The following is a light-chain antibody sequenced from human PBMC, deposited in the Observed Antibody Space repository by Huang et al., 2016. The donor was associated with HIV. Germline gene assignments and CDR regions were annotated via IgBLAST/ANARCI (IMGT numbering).Light chain of an antibody. J-gene: IGKJ3*01. Sequence: EIVMTQSPATLSVSPGERVTLSCRASQSVSSNLAWYQQKPGQAPRLLIYGASIRATGIPDRCRGSGSGREFTLTISSLQSEDFAVYYCQQYNNWPSFTFGPGTKVDIK. V-gene: IGKV3-15*01. CDR2: GAS. CDR1: QSVSSN. CDR3: QQYNNWPSFT.